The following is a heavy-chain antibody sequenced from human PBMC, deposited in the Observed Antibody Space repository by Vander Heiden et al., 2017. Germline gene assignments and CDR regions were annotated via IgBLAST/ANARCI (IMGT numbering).Heavy chain of an antibody. V-gene: IGHV3-33*01. D-gene: IGHD1-26*01. J-gene: IGHJ4*01. CDR3: ARDRDSGSSGFDY. CDR2: IWYDGSNK. Sequence: QVQLVESGGGVVQPARPLRLSCAASGFTFSSYGMHWVRKAPGKGLEWVAVIWYDGSNKYYADSVKGRFTISRYNSKNTLYLQMNSLRAEDTAVYYCARDRDSGSSGFDYWCHVTLVTVSS. CDR1: GFTFSSYG.